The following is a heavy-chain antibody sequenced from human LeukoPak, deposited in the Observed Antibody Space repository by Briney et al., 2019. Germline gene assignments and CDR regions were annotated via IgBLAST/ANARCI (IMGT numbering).Heavy chain of an antibody. CDR1: GFTFSSYE. CDR3: ARDGYGSGSYYDPLFDY. V-gene: IGHV3-48*03. CDR2: ISSSGNTI. J-gene: IGHJ4*02. Sequence: GGSLRLSCAASGFTFSSYEMNWVRQAPGKGLEWVSYISSSGNTIYYADSVKGRFTISRDNAKNSLYLQMNSLRAEDTAVYYCARDGYGSGSYYDPLFDYWGQGTLVTVSS. D-gene: IGHD3-10*01.